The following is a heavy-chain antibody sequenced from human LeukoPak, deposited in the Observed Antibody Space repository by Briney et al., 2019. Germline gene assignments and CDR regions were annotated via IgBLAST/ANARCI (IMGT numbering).Heavy chain of an antibody. CDR2: INHSGGA. J-gene: IGHJ4*02. CDR1: GGSFIGYY. Sequence: PSETLSLTCAVYGGSFIGYYWSWVRQPPGKGLEWIGEINHSGGANYNPSLKSRVTISADTSKSQFSLKLGSVTAADTAVYYCARVPLRFLEPFDYWGQGTLVTVSS. V-gene: IGHV4-34*01. CDR3: ARVPLRFLEPFDY. D-gene: IGHD3-3*01.